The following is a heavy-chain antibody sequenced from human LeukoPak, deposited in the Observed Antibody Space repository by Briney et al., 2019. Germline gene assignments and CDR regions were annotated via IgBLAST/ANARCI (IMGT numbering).Heavy chain of an antibody. CDR2: ISTYKGHT. J-gene: IGHJ4*02. CDR3: AKGDIGETPQGRYYDYVWGSYRFYYFDY. Sequence: GASVKVSCKASGYTFISYGISWVRQAPGQGLEWMGWISTYKGHTEYAQKLQGRVTMTTDTSTGTAYMELRSLRSDDTAVYYCAKGDIGETPQGRYYDYVWGSYRFYYFDYWGQGTLVTVSS. CDR1: GYTFISYG. V-gene: IGHV1-18*01. D-gene: IGHD3-16*02.